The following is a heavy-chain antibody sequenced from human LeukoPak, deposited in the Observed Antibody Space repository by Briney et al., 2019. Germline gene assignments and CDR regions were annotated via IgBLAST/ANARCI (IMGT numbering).Heavy chain of an antibody. D-gene: IGHD3-22*01. Sequence: ASVKVSCKASGYTFTGYYMHWVRQAPGQGLEWMGWINPNSGGTNYAQKFQGRVTMTRDTSISTAYMELSRLRSDDTAVYYCARDPYYYDSSGPNWFDPRGQGTLVTVSS. J-gene: IGHJ5*02. CDR2: INPNSGGT. V-gene: IGHV1-2*02. CDR3: ARDPYYYDSSGPNWFDP. CDR1: GYTFTGYY.